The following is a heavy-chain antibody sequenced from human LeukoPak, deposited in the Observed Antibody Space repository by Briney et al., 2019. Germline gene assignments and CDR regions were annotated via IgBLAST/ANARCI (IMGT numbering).Heavy chain of an antibody. V-gene: IGHV3-7*04. J-gene: IGHJ4*02. CDR3: ARSSGPGSVDY. Sequence: GGSLRLSCAASGFTFGIYWMSWVRQSPGKGLEWVANINQDGSEKYYVDSVKGRFTISRDNAKNSLYLQMNSLRAEDTAVYYCARSSGPGSVDYWGQGTLVTVSS. CDR2: INQDGSEK. D-gene: IGHD7-27*01. CDR1: GFTFGIYW.